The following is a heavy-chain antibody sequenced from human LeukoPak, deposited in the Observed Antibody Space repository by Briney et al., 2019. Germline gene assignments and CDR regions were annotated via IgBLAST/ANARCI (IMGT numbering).Heavy chain of an antibody. CDR2: ISSSSSTI. V-gene: IGHV3-48*01. Sequence: PGGSLRLSCAASGLTFSSYSMNWVRQAPGKGLEWVSYISSSSSTIYYADSVKGRFTISRDNAKNSLYLQMNSLGAEDTAVYYCASTTGYSYGYFDYWGQGTLVTVSS. CDR1: GLTFSSYS. D-gene: IGHD5-18*01. CDR3: ASTTGYSYGYFDY. J-gene: IGHJ4*02.